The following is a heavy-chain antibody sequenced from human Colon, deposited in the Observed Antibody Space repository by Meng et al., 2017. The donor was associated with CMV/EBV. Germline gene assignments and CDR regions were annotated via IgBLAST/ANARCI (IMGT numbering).Heavy chain of an antibody. V-gene: IGHV3-30*02. Sequence: GESLKISCTASGFTFSDYGMHWVRQAPGAGLEWVTYIRHVATDKYYTDSVKGRFTISRDNSKNTIYLQMNNLRPADMAVYYCAKDIGTWTLGYYLDYWGQGTLVTV. CDR1: GFTFSDYG. CDR2: IRHVATDK. CDR3: AKDIGTWTLGYYLDY. D-gene: IGHD7-27*01. J-gene: IGHJ4*02.